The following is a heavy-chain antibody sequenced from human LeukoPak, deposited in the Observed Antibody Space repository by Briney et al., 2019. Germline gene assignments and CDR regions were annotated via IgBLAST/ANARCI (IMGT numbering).Heavy chain of an antibody. V-gene: IGHV1-69*02. D-gene: IGHD6-13*01. Sequence: ASVKVSCKASGGTFSSYTISWVRQAPGQGLEWMGRIIPILGIANYAQKFQGRVTITADKSTSTAYMEPSSLRSEDTAVYYCATGYSSSWYVYYYYGMDVWGQGTTVTVSS. CDR1: GGTFSSYT. CDR2: IIPILGIA. CDR3: ATGYSSSWYVYYYYGMDV. J-gene: IGHJ6*02.